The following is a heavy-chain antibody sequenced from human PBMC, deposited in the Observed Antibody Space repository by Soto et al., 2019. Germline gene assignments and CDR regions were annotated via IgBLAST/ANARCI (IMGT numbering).Heavy chain of an antibody. CDR3: ARDHSSGWYGPSCDY. CDR2: ISSSSSYI. V-gene: IGHV3-21*01. J-gene: IGHJ4*02. CDR1: GFTFSSYS. D-gene: IGHD6-19*01. Sequence: GGSLRLSCAASGFTFSSYSMNWVRQAPGKGLEWVSSISSSSSYIYYADSVKGRFTISRDNAKNSLYLQMNSLRAEDTAVYYCARDHSSGWYGPSCDYWGQGTLVTVSS.